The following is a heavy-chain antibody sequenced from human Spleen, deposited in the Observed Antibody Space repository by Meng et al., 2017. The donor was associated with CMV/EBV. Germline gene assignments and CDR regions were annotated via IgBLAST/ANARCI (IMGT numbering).Heavy chain of an antibody. D-gene: IGHD6-19*01. V-gene: IGHV3-30*04. CDR1: GVTFSNYA. CDR3: SRDSLDAVTGICLSF. Sequence: SGVTFSNYAMHWDRQAPGKGLEWVAVKSYDGGNKYYADSVKGRFTISRDNSKNTLFLQMNSLRDEDTAVYFCSRDSLDAVTGICLSFWGQGTLVTVSS. CDR2: KSYDGGNK. J-gene: IGHJ4*02.